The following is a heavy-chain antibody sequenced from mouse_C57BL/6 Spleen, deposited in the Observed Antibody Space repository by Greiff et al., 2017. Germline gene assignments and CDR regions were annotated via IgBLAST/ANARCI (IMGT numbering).Heavy chain of an antibody. CDR3: ARQGALDSSGGMDY. CDR1: YFAFMASA. D-gene: IGHD3-2*02. J-gene: IGHJ4*01. Sequence: LVESGAELVRPGSSVKLSCKDSYFAFMASAMHWVKQRPGHGLEWIGSFTMYSDATEYSENFKGKATLTANTSSSTAYMALSSLTSEDSAVYYCARQGALDSSGGMDYWGQGTSVTVSA. V-gene: IGHV1-49*01. CDR2: FTMYSDAT.